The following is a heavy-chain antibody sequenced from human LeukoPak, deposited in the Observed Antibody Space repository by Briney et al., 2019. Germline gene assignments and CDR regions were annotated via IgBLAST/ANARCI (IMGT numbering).Heavy chain of an antibody. J-gene: IGHJ1*01. CDR3: ARGLRDSSGREYFQH. Sequence: ASVKVSCKSSGYTFTSYDISWVRQATGQGLEWMGWMNPNSGNTGYAQTFQGRVTMTRNTSISTAYMELSSLRSEDTAVYYCARGLRDSSGREYFQHWGRGTLVTVSS. V-gene: IGHV1-8*01. D-gene: IGHD6-19*01. CDR2: MNPNSGNT. CDR1: GYTFTSYD.